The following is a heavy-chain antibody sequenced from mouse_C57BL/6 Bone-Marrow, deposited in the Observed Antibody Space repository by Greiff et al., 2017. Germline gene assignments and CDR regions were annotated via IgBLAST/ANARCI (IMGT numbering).Heavy chain of an antibody. CDR1: GYTFTSYW. CDR2: IDPSDSYT. V-gene: IGHV1-69*01. D-gene: IGHD1-1*01. Sequence: QVQLQQPGAELVMPGASVKLSCKASGYTFTSYWMHWVKQRPGQGLEWIGEIDPSDSYTNYNQKFKGKSTLTVDKSSSTAYMQLSRLTSEDSAVYYGARWDTTVVDYAMGYRGQGASVTVAS. J-gene: IGHJ4*01. CDR3: ARWDTTVVDYAMGY.